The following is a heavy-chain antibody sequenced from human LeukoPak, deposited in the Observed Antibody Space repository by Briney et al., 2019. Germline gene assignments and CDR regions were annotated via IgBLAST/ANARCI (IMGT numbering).Heavy chain of an antibody. D-gene: IGHD6-13*01. Sequence: PGGSLRLSCAASGFTFSSYGMHWVRQAPGKGLEWVAFIRYDGSNKYYADSVKGRFTISRDNSKNTLYLQMNSLRAEDTAVYYCARGYRRSSSTDYWGQGTLVTVSS. CDR1: GFTFSSYG. CDR3: ARGYRRSSSTDY. CDR2: IRYDGSNK. V-gene: IGHV3-30*02. J-gene: IGHJ4*02.